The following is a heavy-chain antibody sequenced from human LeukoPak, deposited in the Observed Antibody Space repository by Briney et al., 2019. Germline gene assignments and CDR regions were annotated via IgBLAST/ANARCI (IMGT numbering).Heavy chain of an antibody. CDR2: ISYDGSNK. CDR3: ARLILWFGESYYFDY. J-gene: IGHJ4*02. V-gene: IGHV3-30-3*01. CDR1: GFTFSSYA. D-gene: IGHD3-10*01. Sequence: GGSLRLSCAASGFTFSSYAMHWVRQAPGKGLEWVAVISYDGSNKYYADSVKGRFTISRDNSKNTLYPQMNSLRAEDTAVYYCARLILWFGESYYFDYWGQGTLVTVSS.